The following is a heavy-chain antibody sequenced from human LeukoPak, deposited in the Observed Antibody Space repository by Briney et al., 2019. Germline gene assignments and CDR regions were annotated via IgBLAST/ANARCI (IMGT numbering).Heavy chain of an antibody. CDR2: IYYSGST. D-gene: IGHD3-22*01. CDR3: ARREYDSSGYSAFDI. Sequence: EPSETLSLTCTVSGGSISSSSYYWGWIRQPPGKGLEWIGSIYYSGSTYCNPSLKSRVTISVDTSKNQFSLKLSSVTAADTAVYYCARREYDSSGYSAFDIWGQGTMVTVSS. V-gene: IGHV4-39*01. J-gene: IGHJ3*02. CDR1: GGSISSSSYY.